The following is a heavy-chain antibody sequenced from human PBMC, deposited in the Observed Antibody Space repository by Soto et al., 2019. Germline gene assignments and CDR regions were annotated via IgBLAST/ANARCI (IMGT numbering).Heavy chain of an antibody. CDR3: ARDKISGIFDY. Sequence: QVQLQQWGAGLLKPSETLSLTCAVYGGSFSGYYWTWIRQPPGTGLEWIGEINHSGSTNYNPSLKSRVPVSVDTSKTQFSLKLTSVIAATTAVYYRARDKISGIFDYWGQGTLVTVSS. CDR2: INHSGST. V-gene: IGHV4-34*01. CDR1: GGSFSGYY. J-gene: IGHJ4*02.